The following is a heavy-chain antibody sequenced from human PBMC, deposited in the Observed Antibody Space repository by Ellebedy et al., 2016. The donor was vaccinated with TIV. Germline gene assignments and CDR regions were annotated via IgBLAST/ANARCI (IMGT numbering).Heavy chain of an antibody. CDR1: GYTFIAYY. V-gene: IGHV1-2*02. D-gene: IGHD4/OR15-4a*01. CDR3: ARVLRATSGMDV. J-gene: IGHJ6*02. CDR2: ISGYNGNI. Sequence: ASVKVSCKASGYTFIAYYIHWVRQAPGQGLDWMGWISGYNGNIKYRQKFQGRVTMTRDTSVNTAYMELSRLQSDDTAVYHCARVLRATSGMDVWGQGTTVTVSS.